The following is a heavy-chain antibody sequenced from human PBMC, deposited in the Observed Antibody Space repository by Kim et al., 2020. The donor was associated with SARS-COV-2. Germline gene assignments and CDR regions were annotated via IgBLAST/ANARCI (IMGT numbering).Heavy chain of an antibody. J-gene: IGHJ4*02. CDR1: GYTFTSYG. CDR3: ARDRGDRYCRGGSCYAGY. V-gene: IGHV1-18*01. D-gene: IGHD2-15*01. CDR2: VSAYNGNT. Sequence: ASVKVSCKASGYTFTSYGISWVRQAPGQGLEWMGWVSAYNGNTNYAQKLQGRVTMTTDTSTSTAYMELRSLRSDDTAVYYCARDRGDRYCRGGSCYAGYWGRGGLVTVSS.